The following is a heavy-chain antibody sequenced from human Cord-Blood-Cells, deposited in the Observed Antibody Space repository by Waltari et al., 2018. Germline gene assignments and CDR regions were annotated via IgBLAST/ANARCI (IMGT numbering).Heavy chain of an antibody. Sequence: EVQLLESGGGLVQPGGSLRLSCAASGFTFSSYAMSWVRQAPGKGLAWGAAIGGSGGSTYYADSGKGRFTISRDNSKNTLYLQMNSLRAEDTAVYYCAKDNGIREYAFDIWGQGTMVTVSS. V-gene: IGHV3-23*01. CDR1: GFTFSSYA. CDR2: IGGSGGST. CDR3: AKDNGIREYAFDI. D-gene: IGHD3-10*01. J-gene: IGHJ3*02.